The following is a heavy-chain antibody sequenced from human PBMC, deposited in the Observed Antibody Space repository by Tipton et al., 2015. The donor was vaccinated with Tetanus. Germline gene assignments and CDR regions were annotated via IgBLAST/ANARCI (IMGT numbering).Heavy chain of an antibody. J-gene: IGHJ4*02. V-gene: IGHV4-31*11. CDR1: GGSIRGGGYY. D-gene: IGHD4-23*01. Sequence: TLSLTCAVSGGSIRGGGYYWSWIRQHPERGLEWMGYIYYTGNTYYNPSLKSRVTISVDMSKNQFSLKLSSVTAADTAVYYCATGRRTVGFDYWGQGALVTVSS. CDR2: IYYTGNT. CDR3: ATGRRTVGFDY.